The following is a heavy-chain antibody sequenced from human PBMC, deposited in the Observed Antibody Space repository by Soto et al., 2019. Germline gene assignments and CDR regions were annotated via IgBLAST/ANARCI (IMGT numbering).Heavy chain of an antibody. D-gene: IGHD6-25*01. J-gene: IGHJ6*04. CDR1: GFTFSSYT. CDR2: ISGSGGST. Sequence: GGSLRLSCAPSGFTFSSYTMSCVRQALCKRLEWVSAISGSGGSTYYADSVKGRFTISRDNSKNTLYLQMNSLRAEDTAVYSGAKDAFLAQSGSSVYYYGLWFCGKGT. V-gene: IGHV3-23*01. CDR3: AKDAFLAQSGSSVYYYGLWF.